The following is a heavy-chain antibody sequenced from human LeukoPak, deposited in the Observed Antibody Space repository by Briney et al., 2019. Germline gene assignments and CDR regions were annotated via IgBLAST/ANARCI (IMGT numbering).Heavy chain of an antibody. CDR2: INHSGST. CDR3: ARGPRLRENWFDP. V-gene: IGHV4-34*01. D-gene: IGHD4-17*01. CDR1: GGSFSGYY. Sequence: PSETLSLTCAVYGGSFSGYYWSWIRQPPGKGLEWIGEINHSGSTNYNPSLKSRVTISVDTSENQFSLKLSSVTAADTAVYYCARGPRLRENWFDPWGQGTLVTVSS. J-gene: IGHJ5*02.